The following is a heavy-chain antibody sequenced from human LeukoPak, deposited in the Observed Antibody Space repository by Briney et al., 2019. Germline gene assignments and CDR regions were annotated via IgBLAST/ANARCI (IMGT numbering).Heavy chain of an antibody. D-gene: IGHD2-15*01. Sequence: SGGSLRLSCAASGFTFSSYGMHWVRQAPGKGLEWVAVIWYDGSNKYYADSVKGRFTISRDNSKNTLYLQMNSLRAEDTAVYYCARGECSGGSCLSTFDYWGQGTLATVSS. J-gene: IGHJ4*02. CDR3: ARGECSGGSCLSTFDY. CDR1: GFTFSSYG. CDR2: IWYDGSNK. V-gene: IGHV3-33*01.